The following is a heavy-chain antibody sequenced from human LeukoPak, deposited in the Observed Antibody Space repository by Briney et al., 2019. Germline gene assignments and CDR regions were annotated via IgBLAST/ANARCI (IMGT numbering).Heavy chain of an antibody. V-gene: IGHV1-24*01. J-gene: IGHJ5*02. D-gene: IGHD6-13*01. CDR3: ATERNGSSWPWFDP. CDR2: FDPEDGET. CDR1: GYTLTELS. Sequence: ASVKVSCKVSGYTLTELSMHWVRQAPGKGLEWMEGFDPEDGETIYAQKFQGRVTMTEDTSTDTAYMELSSLRSEDTAVYYCATERNGSSWPWFDPWGQGTLVTVSS.